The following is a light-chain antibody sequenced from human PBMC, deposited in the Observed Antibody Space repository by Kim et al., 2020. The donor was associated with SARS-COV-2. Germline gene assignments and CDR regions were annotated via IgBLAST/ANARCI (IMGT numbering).Light chain of an antibody. Sequence: GQRVTISCSGSSSNVGLHFVNWYQPLPGTAPKVFIYNDYQRPSGVPDRFSGSRSGTSASLAISGLQSEDEADYYCATWDVSLNGWVFGGGTQLTVL. CDR3: ATWDVSLNGWV. CDR2: NDY. J-gene: IGLJ3*02. V-gene: IGLV1-44*01. CDR1: SSNVGLHF.